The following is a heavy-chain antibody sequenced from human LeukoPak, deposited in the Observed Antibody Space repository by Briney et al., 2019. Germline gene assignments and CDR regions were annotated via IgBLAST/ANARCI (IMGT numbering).Heavy chain of an antibody. CDR2: FDPEDGET. CDR3: ATSHQWLQLESGFDY. CDR1: GYTLTELS. V-gene: IGHV1-24*01. J-gene: IGHJ4*02. Sequence: ASVKLSCNVSGYTLTELSMHWVRQAPAKGLEWMGGFDPEDGETIYAQKFQGRVTMTEDTSTDTAYMELSSLISEDTAVYYCATSHQWLQLESGFDYWGQGTLVTVSS. D-gene: IGHD5-24*01.